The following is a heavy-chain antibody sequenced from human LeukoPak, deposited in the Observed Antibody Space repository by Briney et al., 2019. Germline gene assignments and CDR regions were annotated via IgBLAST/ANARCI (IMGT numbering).Heavy chain of an antibody. CDR2: IFHSGST. Sequence: PSETLSLTCTVSDYSISSGDYYWGWIRQPPGKGLEWIGSIFHSGSTYYNPSLKSRVTISVDTSKNQFSLKLNSVTAADTAVYYCARNRYYYGSGNYGVPNWFDPWGQGTLVTVSS. J-gene: IGHJ5*02. V-gene: IGHV4-38-2*02. CDR1: DYSISSGDYY. D-gene: IGHD3-10*01. CDR3: ARNRYYYGSGNYGVPNWFDP.